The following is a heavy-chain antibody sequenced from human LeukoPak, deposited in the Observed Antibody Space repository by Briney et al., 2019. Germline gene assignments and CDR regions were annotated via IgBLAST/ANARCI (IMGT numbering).Heavy chain of an antibody. V-gene: IGHV3-30-3*01. CDR2: ISYDGSNK. Sequence: GGSLRLSCAASGFTFSSYAMHWVRQAPGKGLEWVAVISYDGSNKYHADSVKGRFTISRDNSKNTLYLQMNSLRAEDTAVYYCAKDPKRYYDSSGSTFDYWGQGTLVTVSS. D-gene: IGHD3-22*01. J-gene: IGHJ4*02. CDR1: GFTFSSYA. CDR3: AKDPKRYYDSSGSTFDY.